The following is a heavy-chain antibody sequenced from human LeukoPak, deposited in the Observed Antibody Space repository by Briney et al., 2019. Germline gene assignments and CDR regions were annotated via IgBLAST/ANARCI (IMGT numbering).Heavy chain of an antibody. CDR1: GFTFSNFA. CDR3: AKGGRWDYYDSSH. J-gene: IGHJ3*01. CDR2: ISGSGGST. Sequence: PGGSLRLSCAASGFTFSNFAMTWVRQAPGKGLEWVSGISGSGGSTYYADSVKGRFSISRDNSKNTLNLQMNSLRAEDTAVYYCAKGGRWDYYDSSHWGQGTMVTVSS. D-gene: IGHD3-22*01. V-gene: IGHV3-23*01.